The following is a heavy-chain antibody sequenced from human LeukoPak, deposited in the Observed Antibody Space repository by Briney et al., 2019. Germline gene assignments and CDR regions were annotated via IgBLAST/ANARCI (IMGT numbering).Heavy chain of an antibody. CDR2: INPNSGGT. CDR3: ARAPSLGYCSSTSCHGAFDI. J-gene: IGHJ3*02. Sequence: ASVKVSCKASGYTFTGYYMHWVRQAPGQGLEWLGWINPNSGGTNYVQKVQGRVTIPRDTSISTAYMELSRLRSDDTAVYYCARAPSLGYCSSTSCHGAFDIWGQGTMVTVSS. D-gene: IGHD2-2*01. V-gene: IGHV1-2*02. CDR1: GYTFTGYY.